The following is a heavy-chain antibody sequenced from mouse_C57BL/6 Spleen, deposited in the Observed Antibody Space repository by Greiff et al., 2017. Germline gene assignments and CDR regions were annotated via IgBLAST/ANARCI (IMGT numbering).Heavy chain of an antibody. CDR3: ARQGGYYFDY. J-gene: IGHJ2*01. V-gene: IGHV5-6*02. Sequence: DVKLVESGGDLVKPGGSLKLSCAASGFTFSSYGMSWVRQTPDKRLEWVATISSGGSYTYYPDSGKGRFTISRDNAKNTLYLQMSSLKSEDTAMYYCARQGGYYFDYWGQGTTLTVSS. CDR2: ISSGGSYT. CDR1: GFTFSSYG.